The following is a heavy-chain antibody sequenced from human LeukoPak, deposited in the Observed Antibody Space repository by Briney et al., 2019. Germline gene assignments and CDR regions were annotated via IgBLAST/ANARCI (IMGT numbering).Heavy chain of an antibody. J-gene: IGHJ4*02. Sequence: GGSLRLSCAASGFTFSSCAMSWVRQAPGKGLEWVSAISGSGGRPYYADSVKGRFTISRDNSKNTLYLQMNSLRAEDTAVCYCARHPEPGYCSSTSCHESYFDYWGQGTLVTVSS. CDR3: ARHPEPGYCSSTSCHESYFDY. D-gene: IGHD2-2*01. CDR2: ISGSGGRP. V-gene: IGHV3-23*01. CDR1: GFTFSSCA.